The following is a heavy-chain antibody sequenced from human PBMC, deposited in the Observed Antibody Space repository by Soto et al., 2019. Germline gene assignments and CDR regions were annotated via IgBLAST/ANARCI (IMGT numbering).Heavy chain of an antibody. CDR2: INSGGVNT. V-gene: IGHV3-23*01. CDR1: GFTFSSYA. CDR3: ARGGLGTYTIYGLDV. D-gene: IGHD3-10*01. Sequence: PGGSLRLSCAASGFTFSSYAMSWVRQAPGKGLEWVSRINSGGVNTDYADSVKGRFTISRDNSKNMLYLQMNSLRAEDTAVYYCARGGLGTYTIYGLDVWGQGTTVTVSS. J-gene: IGHJ6*02.